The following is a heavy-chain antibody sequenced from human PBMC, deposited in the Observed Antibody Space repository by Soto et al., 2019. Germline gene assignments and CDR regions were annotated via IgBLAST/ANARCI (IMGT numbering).Heavy chain of an antibody. CDR1: GGSFSGYY. CDR2: INHSGST. Sequence: NPSETLSLTCGVYGGSFSGYYWSWIRQPPGKGLEWIGEINHSGSTNYNPSLKSRVTISVDTSKNQFSLKLSSVTAADTAVYYCARRQVHDYYYYYGMDVWGQGTTVTVSS. CDR3: ARRQVHDYYYYYGMDV. V-gene: IGHV4-34*01. J-gene: IGHJ6*02.